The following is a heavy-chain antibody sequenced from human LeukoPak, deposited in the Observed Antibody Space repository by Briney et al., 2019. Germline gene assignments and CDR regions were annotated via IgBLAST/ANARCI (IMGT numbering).Heavy chain of an antibody. Sequence: GGSLRLSCAASGFTFSSYAMSWVRQAPGKGLEWVSAISGSGGSTYYADSVKGRFTISRDNFKNTLYLQMNSLRAEDTAVSYCAKPEYSSSWYSLGYFDYWGQGTLVTVPS. D-gene: IGHD6-13*01. CDR2: ISGSGGST. J-gene: IGHJ4*02. V-gene: IGHV3-23*01. CDR3: AKPEYSSSWYSLGYFDY. CDR1: GFTFSSYA.